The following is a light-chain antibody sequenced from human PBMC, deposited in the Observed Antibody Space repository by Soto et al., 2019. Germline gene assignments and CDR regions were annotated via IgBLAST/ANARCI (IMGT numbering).Light chain of an antibody. Sequence: QPVLTQPASVSGSPGQSIAISCTGNSSGVGTFTLVSWYQQHPGKAPKLIIYEVNKRPSVISSRFSGSKSGNTASLTISGLQAEDEADYYCYSFAGFNTQFGGGTKLTVL. CDR3: YSFAGFNTQ. CDR2: EVN. J-gene: IGLJ2*01. V-gene: IGLV2-23*02. CDR1: SSGVGTFTL.